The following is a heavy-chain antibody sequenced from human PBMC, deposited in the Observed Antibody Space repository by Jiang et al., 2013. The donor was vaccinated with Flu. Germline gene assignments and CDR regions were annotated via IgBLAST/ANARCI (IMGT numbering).Heavy chain of an antibody. V-gene: IGHV4-39*01. D-gene: IGHD6-13*01. CDR2: IYYSGST. Sequence: ELLKPSETLSLTCTVSGGSISSSSYYWGWIRQPPGKGLEWIGSIYYSGSTYYNPSLKSRVTISVDTSKNQFSLKLSSVTAADTAVYYCARHLPDSSRLWGYYMDVWGKGT. CDR1: GGSISSSSYY. J-gene: IGHJ6*03. CDR3: ARHLPDSSRLWGYYMDV.